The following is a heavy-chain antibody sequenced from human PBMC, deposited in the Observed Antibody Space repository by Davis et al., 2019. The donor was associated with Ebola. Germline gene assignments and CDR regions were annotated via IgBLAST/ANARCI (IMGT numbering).Heavy chain of an antibody. Sequence: GESLKISCTAPGFTFSSYAMNWVRQAPGKGLEWVSVLSGSGDSTYYADSVKRRFTISRDNAKNSLFMQMNSLRAEETAVYYCVSGDGRGSSYDMDVWGQGTTVTVSS. CDR1: GFTFSSYA. CDR2: LSGSGDST. D-gene: IGHD5-12*01. J-gene: IGHJ6*02. V-gene: IGHV3-23*01. CDR3: VSGDGRGSSYDMDV.